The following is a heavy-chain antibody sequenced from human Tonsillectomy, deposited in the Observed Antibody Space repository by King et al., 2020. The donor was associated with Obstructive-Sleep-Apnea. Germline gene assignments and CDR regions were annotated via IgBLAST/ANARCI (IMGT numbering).Heavy chain of an antibody. J-gene: IGHJ4*02. CDR2: IYYTGST. V-gene: IGHV4-30-4*01. CDR3: VRDYAHDHGDHFDY. D-gene: IGHD4-17*01. Sequence: QLQESGPGLVKPSQTLSLTCTVSGDSIGSGTYYWNWIRQPPGKGLEGIGYIYYTGSTYYNPSLKSRATQSLDTSKDQFSLNLTSVTAADTAVYYCVRDYAHDHGDHFDYWGQGTLVTVSS. CDR1: GDSIGSGTYY.